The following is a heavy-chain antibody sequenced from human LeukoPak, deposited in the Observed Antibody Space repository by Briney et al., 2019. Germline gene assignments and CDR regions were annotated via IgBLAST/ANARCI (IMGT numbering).Heavy chain of an antibody. CDR1: GFTFNDYY. J-gene: IGHJ4*02. CDR3: ARDVRGDCSGTSCYVFNY. D-gene: IGHD2-2*01. CDR2: ISSSGSTI. Sequence: GGSLRLSCAASGFTFNDYYMSWTRQAPGKGLEWVSYISSSGSTIYYTDSVKGRFTISRDNAKNSLYLQINSLRAEDTAVYYCARDVRGDCSGTSCYVFNYWGQGTLVTVSS. V-gene: IGHV3-11*01.